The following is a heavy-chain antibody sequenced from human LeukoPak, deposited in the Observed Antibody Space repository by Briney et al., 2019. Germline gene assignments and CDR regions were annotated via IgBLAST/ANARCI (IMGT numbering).Heavy chain of an antibody. CDR2: IYYSGST. CDR1: GGSISSYY. CDR3: ARSLFSYYYDSSAYFPFDY. V-gene: IGHV4-59*01. J-gene: IGHJ4*02. D-gene: IGHD3-22*01. Sequence: SETLSLTCTVSGGSISSYYWSWIRQPPGKGLEWIGYIYYSGSTNYNPSLKSRVTISVATSKNQFSLQLSSVTAADTAVYFCARSLFSYYYDSSAYFPFDYWGQGSLVTVSS.